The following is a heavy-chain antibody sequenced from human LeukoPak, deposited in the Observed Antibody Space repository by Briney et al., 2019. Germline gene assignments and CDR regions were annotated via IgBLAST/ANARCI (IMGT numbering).Heavy chain of an antibody. CDR3: ARGRGLDS. V-gene: IGHV3-7*01. CDR1: GFTFTNNW. J-gene: IGHJ4*02. D-gene: IGHD5-24*01. CDR2: IKQDGNEK. Sequence: GGSLRLSCAASGFTFTNNWMTWVRQAPGKGLEWVANIKQDGNEKYYVDSVKGRFTISRDNAKNSLYLQMNSLRAEDTAVYYCARGRGLDSWGQGTLVTVPS.